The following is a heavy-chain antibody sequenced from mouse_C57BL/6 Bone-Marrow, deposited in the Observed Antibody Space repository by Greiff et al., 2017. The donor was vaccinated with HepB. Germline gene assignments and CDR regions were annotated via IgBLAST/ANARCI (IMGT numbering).Heavy chain of an antibody. CDR3: ARDRGLREGYYAMDY. CDR1: GFTFSSYA. Sequence: VQLKESGGGLVKPGGSLKLSCAASGFTFSSYAMSWVRQTPEKRLEWVATISDGGSYTYYPDNVKGRFTISRDNAKNNLYLQMSHLKSEDTAMYYCARDRGLREGYYAMDYWGQGTSVTVSS. V-gene: IGHV5-4*01. J-gene: IGHJ4*01. CDR2: ISDGGSYT. D-gene: IGHD2-2*01.